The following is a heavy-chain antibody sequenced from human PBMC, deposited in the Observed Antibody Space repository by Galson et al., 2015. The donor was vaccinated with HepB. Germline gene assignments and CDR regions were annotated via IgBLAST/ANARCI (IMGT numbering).Heavy chain of an antibody. Sequence: SLRLSCAASGFIFSSYAMSWVRQAPGKGLEWVSTISGSGGSTYYADSVKGRFTISRDNSKNTLYLQMNSLRAEDTALYYCARMIAGGYYFDYWGQGTLVTVSS. CDR3: ARMIAGGYYFDY. J-gene: IGHJ4*02. V-gene: IGHV3-23*01. D-gene: IGHD3-22*01. CDR2: ISGSGGST. CDR1: GFIFSSYA.